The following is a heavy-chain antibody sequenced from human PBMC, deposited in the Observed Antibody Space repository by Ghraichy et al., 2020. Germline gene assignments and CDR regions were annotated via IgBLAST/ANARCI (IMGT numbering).Heavy chain of an antibody. CDR3: TTWGYYALGGLEY. D-gene: IGHD3-10*01. J-gene: IGHJ4*02. CDR2: IKNKIDGGTT. V-gene: IGHV3-15*01. Sequence: GGSLRLSCVASGIAFNNAWMSWVRQAPGKGLDWIGRIKNKIDGGTTDYPAPVKGRFTISRDDSKNTLYLEMNSLKAEDTAMYYCTTWGYYALGGLEYWGQVALVTVSS. CDR1: GIAFNNAW.